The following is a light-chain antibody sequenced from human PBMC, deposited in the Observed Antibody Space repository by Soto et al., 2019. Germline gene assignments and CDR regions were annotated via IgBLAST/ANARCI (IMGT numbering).Light chain of an antibody. CDR1: QSVSSY. V-gene: IGKV3-15*01. CDR3: QQYNNWPQT. J-gene: IGKJ1*01. Sequence: ESVLTQSPATLSLSTGERATLSCRASQSVSSYLAWYQQKPGQAPRLLIYGASTRATGIPARFSGSGSGTEFTLTISSLQSEDFAVYYCQQYNNWPQTFGQGTKVDIK. CDR2: GAS.